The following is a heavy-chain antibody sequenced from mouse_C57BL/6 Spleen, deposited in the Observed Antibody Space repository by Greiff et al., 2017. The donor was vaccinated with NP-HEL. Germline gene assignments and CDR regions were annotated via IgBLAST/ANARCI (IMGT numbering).Heavy chain of an antibody. CDR3: ARLSYSNYEDWYFDV. Sequence: QVQLQQSGAELVKPGASVKLSCKASGYTFTSYWMHWVKQRPGRGLEWIGRIDPNSGGTKYNEKFKSKATLTVDKPSSTAYMQLSSLTSEDSAVYYCARLSYSNYEDWYFDVWGTGTTVTVSS. CDR2: IDPNSGGT. D-gene: IGHD2-5*01. V-gene: IGHV1-72*01. CDR1: GYTFTSYW. J-gene: IGHJ1*03.